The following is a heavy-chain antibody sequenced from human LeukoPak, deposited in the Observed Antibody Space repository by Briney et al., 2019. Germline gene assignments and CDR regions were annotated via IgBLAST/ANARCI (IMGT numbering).Heavy chain of an antibody. Sequence: PGGPLRLSCAASGFTFSSYWMHWVRQAPGKGLVWVSRINSDGSSTSYADSVKGRFAISRDNSKNTLYLQMNSLRAEDTAVYYCAKESYYYDSTGYSYYFDYWGQGTLVTVSS. CDR3: AKESYYYDSTGYSYYFDY. CDR1: GFTFSSYW. CDR2: INSDGSST. V-gene: IGHV3-74*01. J-gene: IGHJ4*02. D-gene: IGHD3-22*01.